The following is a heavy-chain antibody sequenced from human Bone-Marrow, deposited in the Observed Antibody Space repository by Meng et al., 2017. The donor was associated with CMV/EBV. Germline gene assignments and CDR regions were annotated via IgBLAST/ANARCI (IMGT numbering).Heavy chain of an antibody. CDR3: ARDYLRWLLSAFDY. D-gene: IGHD5-24*01. J-gene: IGHJ4*02. V-gene: IGHV3-21*01. CDR2: ISSSSSYI. CDR1: GFTFSSYS. Sequence: SCAASGFTFSSYSMNWVRQAPGKGLEWVSSISSSSSYIYYADSVKGRFTISRDNAKNSLYLQMNSLRAEDTAVYYCARDYLRWLLSAFDYWGQGTLVTVSS.